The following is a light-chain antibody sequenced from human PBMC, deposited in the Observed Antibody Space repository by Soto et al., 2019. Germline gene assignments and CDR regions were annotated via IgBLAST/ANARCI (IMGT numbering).Light chain of an antibody. CDR3: HSYDSSLNAVV. Sequence: QSVLTQPLSASGTPGQRVTISCTGSRSNIGAGHDVQWYQQLPGTAPKLLIYGNNNRPSGVPDRFSGSKSGASASLAITGLQAEDEADYYCHSYDSSLNAVVFGGGTKVTVL. CDR1: RSNIGAGHD. CDR2: GNN. V-gene: IGLV1-40*01. J-gene: IGLJ2*01.